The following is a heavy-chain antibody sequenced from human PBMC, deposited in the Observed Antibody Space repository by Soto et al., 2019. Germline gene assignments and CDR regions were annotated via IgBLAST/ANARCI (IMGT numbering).Heavy chain of an antibody. V-gene: IGHV1-18*01. CDR3: AREMDTALSMDV. CDR1: GYTFTNYG. Sequence: ASVKVSCKAAGYTFTNYGISWVRQAPGQGLEWMGWIVTYNGNTQSTQKLQGRVTMTTDTSTSTAYMELRSLRSDDTAVYYCAREMDTALSMDVWGQGTTVTVSS. J-gene: IGHJ6*02. CDR2: IVTYNGNT. D-gene: IGHD5-18*01.